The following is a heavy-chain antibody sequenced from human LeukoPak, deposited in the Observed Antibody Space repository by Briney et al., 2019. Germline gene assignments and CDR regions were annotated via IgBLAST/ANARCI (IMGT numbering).Heavy chain of an antibody. D-gene: IGHD4-17*01. CDR1: GGSISSYY. J-gene: IGHJ4*02. CDR3: ARDYGDYVFDY. V-gene: IGHV4-59*01. Sequence: SETLSLTCTVSGGSISSYYWSWIRQPPGKGLEWIGYIYYSGSTNYNPSLKSQVTISVDTSKNQFSLKLSSVTAADTAVYYCARDYGDYVFDYWGQGTLVTVSS. CDR2: IYYSGST.